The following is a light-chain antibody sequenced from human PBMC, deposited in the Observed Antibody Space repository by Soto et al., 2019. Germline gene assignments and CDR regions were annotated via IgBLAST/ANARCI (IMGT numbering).Light chain of an antibody. V-gene: IGKV3-20*01. CDR2: GAS. CDR1: QTVGGRY. CDR3: LQYVSSPWS. J-gene: IGKJ1*01. Sequence: IVLTQSAATLSLSPGERATISCRASQTVGGRYLAWFQQKPGQTPRLLIYGASTRAAGVPDRFSGSGSGTDFSLTINRLEPEDFAVYYCLQYVSSPWSFGQGTRVEV.